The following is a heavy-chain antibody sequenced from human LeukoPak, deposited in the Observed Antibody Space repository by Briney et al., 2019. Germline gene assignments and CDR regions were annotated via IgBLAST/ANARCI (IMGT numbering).Heavy chain of an antibody. V-gene: IGHV4-39*01. Sequence: SQTLSLTCTVSGGSITRGTYYWGWVRPPPGKGLEWIGSIYYSGSTSYNPSLKSRVTISVDTSKNQFSLKLDSVTAADTAVYYCARNASDSGTSYFDYWGQGTLVTVSS. CDR2: IYYSGST. CDR1: GGSITRGTYY. D-gene: IGHD1-26*01. CDR3: ARNASDSGTSYFDY. J-gene: IGHJ4*02.